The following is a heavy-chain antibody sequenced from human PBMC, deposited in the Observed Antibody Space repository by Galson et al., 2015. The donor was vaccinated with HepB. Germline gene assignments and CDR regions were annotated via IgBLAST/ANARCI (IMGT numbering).Heavy chain of an antibody. V-gene: IGHV3-13*01. J-gene: IGHJ4*02. CDR3: ARAIQVGATSQGFDY. CDR1: GFTFSSYD. D-gene: IGHD1-26*01. Sequence: SLRLSCAASGFTFSSYDMHWVRQPTGKGLEWVSAIGTAGDTYYPGSVKGRFTISRENAKNSLYLQMNSLRAGDTAVYYCARAIQVGATSQGFDYSGQGTLVTVSS. CDR2: IGTAGDT.